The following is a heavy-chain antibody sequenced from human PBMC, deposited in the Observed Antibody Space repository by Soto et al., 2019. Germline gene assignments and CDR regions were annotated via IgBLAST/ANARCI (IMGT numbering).Heavy chain of an antibody. CDR1: GGSFSGYY. V-gene: IGHV4-34*01. Sequence: PSETLSLTCAVYGGSFSGYYWSWIRQPPGKGLEWIGEINHSGSTNYNPSLKSRVTISVDTSKNQFSLKLSSVTAADTAVYYCARAGCSGGSCYTYYFDYWGQGTLVTVSS. CDR3: ARAGCSGGSCYTYYFDY. J-gene: IGHJ4*02. CDR2: INHSGST. D-gene: IGHD2-15*01.